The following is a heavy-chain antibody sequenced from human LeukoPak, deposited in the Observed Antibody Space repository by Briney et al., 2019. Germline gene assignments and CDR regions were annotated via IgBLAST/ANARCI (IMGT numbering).Heavy chain of an antibody. CDR1: GGSFSGYY. CDR2: INHSGST. V-gene: IGHV4-34*01. D-gene: IGHD3-3*01. CDR3: ARAPLYYDFWSGQYYFDY. Sequence: SETLSLTCAVYGGSFSGYYWSWIRQPPGKGLEWIGEINHSGSTNYNPSLESRVTISVDTSKNQFSLKLSSVTAADTAVYYCARAPLYYDFWSGQYYFDYWGQGTLVTVSS. J-gene: IGHJ4*02.